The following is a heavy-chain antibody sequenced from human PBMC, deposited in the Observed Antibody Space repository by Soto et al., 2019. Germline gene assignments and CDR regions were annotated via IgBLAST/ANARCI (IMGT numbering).Heavy chain of an antibody. D-gene: IGHD6-13*01. V-gene: IGHV6-1*01. J-gene: IGHJ4*02. CDR3: ARGSSSRPS. Sequence: PSQTLSLTCAISGDSVSSNDATWDWIRQSPSRGLEWLGRTYYRSKWYIDYAVSVKSRITINPDPSNNQFSLQLNSVTPEDTAVNYCARGSSSRPSWGQGTLVTVSS. CDR1: GDSVSSNDAT. CDR2: TYYRSKWYI.